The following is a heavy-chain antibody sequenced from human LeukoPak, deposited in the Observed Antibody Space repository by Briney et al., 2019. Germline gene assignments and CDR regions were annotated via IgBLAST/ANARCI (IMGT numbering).Heavy chain of an antibody. CDR1: GGSISSGDYY. V-gene: IGHV4-30-4*01. CDR2: IYYSGST. J-gene: IGHJ4*02. CDR3: ARMRISMVRGVIMGTSLGVDY. D-gene: IGHD3-10*01. Sequence: SETLSLTCTVSGGSISSGDYYWSWIRQPPGKGLAWIGYIYYSGSTYYNPSLKSRVTISVDTSKNQFSLKLSSVTAADTAVYYCARMRISMVRGVIMGTSLGVDYWGQGTLVTVSS.